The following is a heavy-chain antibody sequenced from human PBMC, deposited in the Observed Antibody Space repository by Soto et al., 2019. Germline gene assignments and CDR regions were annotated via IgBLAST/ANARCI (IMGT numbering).Heavy chain of an antibody. CDR1: GDAFTNYI. CDR2: IIPMFGTP. J-gene: IGHJ4*02. Sequence: QVQLVQSGAEVKNPGSSVKVSCKASGDAFTNYIFDWVRQAPGQGREWMGGIIPMFGTPKYAQTFQDRVTISADVSTGTADLELTSLRFDDTAVYYCARGRDQPPVGLYFDSWGEGTRVTVSS. CDR3: ARGRDQPPVGLYFDS. V-gene: IGHV1-69*01. D-gene: IGHD1-26*01.